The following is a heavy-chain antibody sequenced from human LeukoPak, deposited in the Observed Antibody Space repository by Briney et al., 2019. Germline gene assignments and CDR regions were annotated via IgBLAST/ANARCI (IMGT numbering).Heavy chain of an antibody. Sequence: GGSLRLSCAVSGFTLSNYAMSWVRQAPGKGLEWVSSISGSGGSTSYADSVKGRFTISRDNSKDTLYLQMNSLRAEDTAVYFCAKTRDWYFDLWGRGTLVAVSS. CDR2: ISGSGGST. CDR3: AKTRDWYFDL. J-gene: IGHJ2*01. V-gene: IGHV3-23*01. CDR1: GFTLSNYA. D-gene: IGHD2-2*01.